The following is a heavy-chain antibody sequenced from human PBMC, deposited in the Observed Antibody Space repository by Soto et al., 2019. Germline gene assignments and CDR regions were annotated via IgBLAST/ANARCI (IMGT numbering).Heavy chain of an antibody. CDR3: ARETGRAFDI. D-gene: IGHD3-10*01. J-gene: IGHJ3*02. Sequence: GGSLRLSCAASGFTFSSYAMSWVRQAPGKGLEWVANIKQDGSEKYYVDSVKGRFTISRDNAKNSLYLQMNSLRAEDTAVYYCARETGRAFDIWGQGTMVTVSS. CDR1: GFTFSSYA. V-gene: IGHV3-7*01. CDR2: IKQDGSEK.